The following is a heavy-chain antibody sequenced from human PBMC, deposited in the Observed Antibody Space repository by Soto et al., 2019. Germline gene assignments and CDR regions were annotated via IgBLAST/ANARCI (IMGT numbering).Heavy chain of an antibody. V-gene: IGHV1-3*01. D-gene: IGHD5-12*01. J-gene: IGHJ3*02. CDR2: INAGNGNT. Sequence: QVQLVQSGAEVKKPGASVKVSCKASGYTFTSYAMHWERQAPGQRLEWMGWINAGNGNTKYSQKFQGRVTITRDTSASTAYMELSSLRSEDTAVYYCARRYSGYDNAFDIWGQGTMVTVSS. CDR3: ARRYSGYDNAFDI. CDR1: GYTFTSYA.